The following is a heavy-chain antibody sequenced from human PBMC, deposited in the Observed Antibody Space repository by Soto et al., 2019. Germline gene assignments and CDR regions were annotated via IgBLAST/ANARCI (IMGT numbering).Heavy chain of an antibody. CDR2: ISPGSRYP. V-gene: IGHV3-11*06. Sequence: LRLSCAGSGFTLGDSYMSWIRQAPGKGLEWLSYISPGSRYPAYADSVKGRFTISRDNAKRSLYLQMMSLTAEDTAIYYCVRGGGGGLFDPWGQGTMVTVSS. J-gene: IGHJ5*02. D-gene: IGHD2-15*01. CDR3: VRGGGGGLFDP. CDR1: GFTLGDSY.